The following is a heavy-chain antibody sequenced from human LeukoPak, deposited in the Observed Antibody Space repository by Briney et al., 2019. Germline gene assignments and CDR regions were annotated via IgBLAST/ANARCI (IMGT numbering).Heavy chain of an antibody. J-gene: IGHJ6*02. CDR3: AKNQYQLLHTGPGMDV. V-gene: IGHV3-23*01. D-gene: IGHD2-2*01. CDR1: GFTFSSHA. Sequence: GGSLGLSRAAPGFTFSSHAMSLGRPAPGKGLGWVSGICGSGGSTYYADSVKGRFTISRDNSKNTLNLQMNSLRAEDTAIYYCAKNQYQLLHTGPGMDVWGQGTTVTVSS. CDR2: ICGSGGST.